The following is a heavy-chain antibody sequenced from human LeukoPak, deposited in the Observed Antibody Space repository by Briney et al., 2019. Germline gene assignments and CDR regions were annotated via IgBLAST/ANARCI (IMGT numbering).Heavy chain of an antibody. CDR3: ARDGRSWPY. V-gene: IGHV3-7*01. CDR2: IKQDGDQK. CDR1: GFSFSHYC. D-gene: IGHD6-13*01. J-gene: IGHJ4*02. Sequence: GGSLRLSCAASGFSFSHYCMTWVRQAPGKGLEWVANIKQDGDQKNYVDSVKGRFTISRDNAKNSLYLQMNSLRAEDTAVYYCARDGRSWPYWGQGTLVTVSS.